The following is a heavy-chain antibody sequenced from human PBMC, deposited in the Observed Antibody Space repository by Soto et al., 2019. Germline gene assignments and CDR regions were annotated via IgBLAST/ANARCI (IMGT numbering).Heavy chain of an antibody. V-gene: IGHV3-23*01. J-gene: IGHJ6*02. CDR2: ISSSGGTT. Sequence: GGSLRLSCAASGFRFSSYAMSWVRQAPGKGLEWVSAISSSGGTTYYADSVKGRFTISRDNSKNTVYLQVNSLRAEDTAVYYCAKDLEDSGPYYGLDVWGQGTTVTVSS. CDR3: AKDLEDSGPYYGLDV. D-gene: IGHD6-25*01. CDR1: GFRFSSYA.